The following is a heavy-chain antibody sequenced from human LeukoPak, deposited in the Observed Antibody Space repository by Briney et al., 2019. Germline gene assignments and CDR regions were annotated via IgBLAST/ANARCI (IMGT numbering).Heavy chain of an antibody. V-gene: IGHV6-1*01. Sequence: SQTLSLTCAISGDSVSSNSAAWNWIRQSPSRGLEWLGRTYYRSKWFNDYAASVKSRITINPDTSKNQFSLHLNSVTPEDTAVYYCTRYDSSGYYFDYWGQGTLVTVSS. CDR2: TYYRSKWFN. CDR1: GDSVSSNSAA. D-gene: IGHD3-22*01. J-gene: IGHJ4*02. CDR3: TRYDSSGYYFDY.